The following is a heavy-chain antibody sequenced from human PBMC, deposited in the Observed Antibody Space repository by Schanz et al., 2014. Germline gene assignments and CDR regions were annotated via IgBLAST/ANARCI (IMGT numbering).Heavy chain of an antibody. CDR3: ARDTTWRLDL. V-gene: IGHV4-4*02. CDR2: IYHTGST. D-gene: IGHD1-1*01. Sequence: VQLLESGGGLVQPGGSLRLSCAASGFTFSSYAMSWIRQPPGKGLEWIGEIYHTGSTNYNPSLKSRVTISVDTSKNQCSLTLTSLTAADTAVYYCARDTTWRLDLWGRGTLVTVSS. CDR1: GFTFSSYAM. J-gene: IGHJ2*01.